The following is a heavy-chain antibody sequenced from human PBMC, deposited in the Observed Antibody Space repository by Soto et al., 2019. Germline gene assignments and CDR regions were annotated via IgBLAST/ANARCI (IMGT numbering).Heavy chain of an antibody. Sequence: QVQLVQSGAEVKKPGSSVKVSCKASGGTFSSYAISWVRQAPGQGLEWMGGIIPIFGTANYAQKFQGRVTITADESTSTAYMERSSLRSEDTAVYYCARDRDGNWNGMGYYYGMDVWGQGTTVTVSS. D-gene: IGHD1-20*01. CDR1: GGTFSSYA. CDR2: IIPIFGTA. V-gene: IGHV1-69*01. CDR3: ARDRDGNWNGMGYYYGMDV. J-gene: IGHJ6*02.